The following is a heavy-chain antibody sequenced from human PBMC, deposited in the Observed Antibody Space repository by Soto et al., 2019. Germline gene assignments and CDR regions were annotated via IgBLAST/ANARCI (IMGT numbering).Heavy chain of an antibody. CDR2: INHSGST. Sequence: TSETLSLTCAVYGGSFSGYYWSWIRQPPGKGLGRIWEINHSGSTNYNPSLKSRVTISVDTSKNQFSLKLSSVTAADTAVYYCARSRRGYDILTGYYPGPHFDYWGQGTLVTVSS. CDR3: ARSRRGYDILTGYYPGPHFDY. J-gene: IGHJ4*02. D-gene: IGHD3-9*01. V-gene: IGHV4-34*01. CDR1: GGSFSGYY.